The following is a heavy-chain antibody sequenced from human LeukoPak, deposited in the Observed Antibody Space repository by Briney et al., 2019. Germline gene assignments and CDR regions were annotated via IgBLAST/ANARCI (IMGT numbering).Heavy chain of an antibody. CDR2: IKSKTDGGTT. Sequence: PGGSLRLSCAASGFGFSNAWMSWVRQAPGKGLEWVGRIKSKTDGGTTDYAAPVKGRFTISRDDSKNTLYLQMNSLKTEDTAVYYCTTGASRRRIFGVVIIGEIGAFDIWGQGTMVTVSS. V-gene: IGHV3-15*01. D-gene: IGHD3-3*01. J-gene: IGHJ3*02. CDR1: GFGFSNAW. CDR3: TTGASRRRIFGVVIIGEIGAFDI.